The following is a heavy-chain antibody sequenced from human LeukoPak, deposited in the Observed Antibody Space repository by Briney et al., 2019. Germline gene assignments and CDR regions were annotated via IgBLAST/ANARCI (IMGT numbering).Heavy chain of an antibody. CDR3: ARSLYYDILTGYPPHFSRLGMDV. V-gene: IGHV1-69*04. CDR2: IIPILGIA. D-gene: IGHD3-9*01. CDR1: GGTFSSYA. J-gene: IGHJ6*02. Sequence: ASVKVSCKASGGTFSSYAISWVRQAPGQGLEWMGRIIPILGIANYAQKFQGRVTITADKSTSTAYMELSSLRSEDTAVYYCARSLYYDILTGYPPHFSRLGMDVWGQGTTVTVSS.